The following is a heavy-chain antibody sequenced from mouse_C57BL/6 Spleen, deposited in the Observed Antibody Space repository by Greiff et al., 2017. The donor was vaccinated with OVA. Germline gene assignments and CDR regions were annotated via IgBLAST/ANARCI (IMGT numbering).Heavy chain of an antibody. Sequence: QVQLKESGAELARPGASVKLSCKASGYTFTSYGISWVKQRTGQGLEWIGEIYPRSGNTYYNEKFKGKATLTADKSSSTAYMELRSLTSEDSAVYFCARWGTVVAPYYYAMDYWGQGTSVTVSS. CDR2: IYPRSGNT. J-gene: IGHJ4*01. V-gene: IGHV1-81*01. CDR3: ARWGTVVAPYYYAMDY. D-gene: IGHD1-1*01. CDR1: GYTFTSYG.